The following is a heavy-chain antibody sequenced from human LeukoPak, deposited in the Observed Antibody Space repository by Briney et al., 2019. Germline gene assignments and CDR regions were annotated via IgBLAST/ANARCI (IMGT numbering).Heavy chain of an antibody. D-gene: IGHD2-15*01. CDR3: AKDMRGYERSFDY. Sequence: GGSLRLSCAASGFTFTSYAMSWVRQAPGKGLEWVSAISGSGGNTYYADSVKGRFTTSRDNSKNTLYLQMNSLRAEDTAVYYCAKDMRGYERSFDYWGQGTLVTVSS. CDR2: ISGSGGNT. CDR1: GFTFTSYA. V-gene: IGHV3-23*01. J-gene: IGHJ4*02.